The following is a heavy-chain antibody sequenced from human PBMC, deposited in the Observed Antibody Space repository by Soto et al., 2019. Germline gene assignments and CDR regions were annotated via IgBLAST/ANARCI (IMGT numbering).Heavy chain of an antibody. CDR2: IYYSGST. Sequence: SDTLSLTFTVSSYASSSYKWSWIRQTPGKGLEWIGYIYYSGSTNCNPSLKSRVTISVDTSKNQFSLKLSSVTAADTAVYYCARRYGSAIDYWGQGTPDIVSS. J-gene: IGHJ4*02. CDR3: ARRYGSAIDY. CDR1: SYASSSYK. V-gene: IGHV4-59*08. D-gene: IGHD1-26*01.